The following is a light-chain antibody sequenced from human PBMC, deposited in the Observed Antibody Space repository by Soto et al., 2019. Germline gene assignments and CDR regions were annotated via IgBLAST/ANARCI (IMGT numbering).Light chain of an antibody. Sequence: EIVLTQSPGTLSLSPGERATLSCRASQSVSSNYLTWYQQKPGQAPRLLIYGASSRATGIPDRFSGSASGAAFTLTSSRLDPEDFAVYYCQHYCSSPFTFGPGTKVHIK. V-gene: IGKV3-20*01. CDR3: QHYCSSPFT. CDR2: GAS. CDR1: QSVSSNY. J-gene: IGKJ3*01.